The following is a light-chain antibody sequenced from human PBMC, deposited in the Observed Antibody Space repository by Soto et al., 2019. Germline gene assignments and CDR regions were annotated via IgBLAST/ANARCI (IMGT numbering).Light chain of an antibody. CDR3: QQYNDSTLT. J-gene: IGKJ1*01. V-gene: IGKV1-17*01. Sequence: DVHMTQSPSTLSASVGNSVTITCRTSQGIRSALGWYQQKPGKVPKLLIYAASTLQSGVPSRLSGTGYGTELTITISSLKYEDFELYYCQQYNDSTLTFGQGTKVDIK. CDR2: AAS. CDR1: QGIRSA.